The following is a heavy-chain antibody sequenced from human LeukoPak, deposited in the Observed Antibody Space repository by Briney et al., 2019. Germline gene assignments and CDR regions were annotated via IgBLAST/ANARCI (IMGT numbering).Heavy chain of an antibody. CDR3: ARDMVRGPARAYFDY. V-gene: IGHV4-4*07. J-gene: IGHJ4*02. Sequence: SETLSLTCSVSGDSISSDYWSWIRQLAGKGLEWIGRIYTTGSTNYNPSLKSRVTMSVDMSKNQFSLKLSSVTAADTAVYYCARDMVRGPARAYFDYWGQGTLVTVSS. CDR2: IYTTGST. D-gene: IGHD3-10*01. CDR1: GDSISSDY.